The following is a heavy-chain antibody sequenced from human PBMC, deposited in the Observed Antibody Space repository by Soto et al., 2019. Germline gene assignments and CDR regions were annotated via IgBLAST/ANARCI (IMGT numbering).Heavy chain of an antibody. CDR1: GVTFSTYS. Sequence: EVQLVESGGGLVQPGGSLRVSCAASGVTFSTYSMNWVREAPGKGLYWVSYMSSRSLTIYYTDSVKGRFTISRDNAKNSLYLQMNSLRDEDTAVYYCARGGSSSDNGMDVWGQGTTVTVSS. J-gene: IGHJ6*02. D-gene: IGHD6-6*01. CDR3: ARGGSSSDNGMDV. CDR2: MSSRSLTI. V-gene: IGHV3-48*02.